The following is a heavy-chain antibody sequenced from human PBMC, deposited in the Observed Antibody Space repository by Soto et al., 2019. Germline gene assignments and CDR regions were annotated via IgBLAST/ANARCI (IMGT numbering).Heavy chain of an antibody. Sequence: LRLSCAASRFTFSTYWMHWVRQAPGKGLVWVSRIKSDGSSTSYADSVKGRFTISRDNAKNTLYLQMNSLRAEDTAVYYCTRGRSGYSGYDPLDYWGQGTPVTVSS. J-gene: IGHJ4*02. CDR2: IKSDGSST. CDR1: RFTFSTYW. V-gene: IGHV3-74*01. D-gene: IGHD5-12*01. CDR3: TRGRSGYSGYDPLDY.